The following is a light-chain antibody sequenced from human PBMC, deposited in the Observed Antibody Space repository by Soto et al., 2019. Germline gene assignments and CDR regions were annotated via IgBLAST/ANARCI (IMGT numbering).Light chain of an antibody. V-gene: IGKV3D-15*01. CDR3: QQYNTYST. CDR2: GAS. Sequence: EIVMAQSPATLSVSPGERVTLSCRASQSLSINLAWYQQKPGQAPRLLIYGASNRATGIPDRFSGSGSGTDFTLTISSLQPDDFATYYCQQYNTYSTFGQGTRLEIK. CDR1: QSLSIN. J-gene: IGKJ5*01.